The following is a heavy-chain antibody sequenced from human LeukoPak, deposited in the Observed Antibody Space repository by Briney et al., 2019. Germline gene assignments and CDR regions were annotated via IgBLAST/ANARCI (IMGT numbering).Heavy chain of an antibody. Sequence: GGSLRLSCAASGFTFSNYAMSWVRQAPGKGLEWVSAISGGGSTTYYADSVKGRFTISRDNSKNTLYLQMSRLRAEDTALYYCAKVSNYGSDYYLDYWGQGTLVTVSS. J-gene: IGHJ4*02. V-gene: IGHV3-23*01. CDR1: GFTFSNYA. D-gene: IGHD3-10*01. CDR3: AKVSNYGSDYYLDY. CDR2: ISGGGSTT.